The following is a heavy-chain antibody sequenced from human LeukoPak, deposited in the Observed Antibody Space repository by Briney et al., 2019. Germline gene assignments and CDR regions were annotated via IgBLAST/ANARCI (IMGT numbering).Heavy chain of an antibody. CDR1: GYTFTNYY. D-gene: IGHD4/OR15-4a*01. V-gene: IGHV1-2*02. J-gene: IGHJ4*02. CDR3: VPSANYYYFDY. CDR2: INPKSGGT. Sequence: GASVKVPCKASGYTFTNYYMHWVRQAPGLGFEWMGWINPKSGGTSYPQKFQGRLTMTRDTSISTAYMELSRLRSDDTAVYYCVPSANYYYFDYWGQGTLVTVSS.